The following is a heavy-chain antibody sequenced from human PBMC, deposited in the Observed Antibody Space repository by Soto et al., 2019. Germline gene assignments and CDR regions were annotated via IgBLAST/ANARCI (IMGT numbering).Heavy chain of an antibody. V-gene: IGHV1-69*02. Sequence: QVQLVQSGAEVKKPGPSLKVSARAPEATSSSKTFGWLGRALGQGLEWMGRIIPILGIANYAQKFQGRVTITADKSTSTAYMELSSLRSEDTAVYYCAEIANYDRNAFDIWGQGTMVTVSS. CDR1: EATSSSKT. CDR3: AEIANYDRNAFDI. J-gene: IGHJ3*02. CDR2: IIPILGIA. D-gene: IGHD3-22*01.